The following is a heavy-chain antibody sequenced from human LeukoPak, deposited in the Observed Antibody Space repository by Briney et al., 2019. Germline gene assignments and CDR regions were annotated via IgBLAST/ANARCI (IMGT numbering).Heavy chain of an antibody. CDR2: VNPNSADT. CDR1: RYTFTDYY. V-gene: IGHV1-2*02. CDR3: SRCRRILVGDTNAGDFFDY. Sequence: ASVKVSCKASRYTFTDYYIHWVRQAPGQGLEWMGWVNPNSADTHYAQKFQGRVTMTRDTSISTAYMELSRLRSDDTAVYYCSRCRRILVGDTNAGDFFDYWGQGTLVTVSS. D-gene: IGHD1-26*01. J-gene: IGHJ4*02.